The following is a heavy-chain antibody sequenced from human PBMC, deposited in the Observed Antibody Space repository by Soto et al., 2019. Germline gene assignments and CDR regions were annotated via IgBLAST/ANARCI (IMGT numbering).Heavy chain of an antibody. CDR1: GYTFTNYG. V-gene: IGHV1-18*01. CDR3: ARGVPTLRAFDA. J-gene: IGHJ3*01. CDR2: IGAYNDYT. Sequence: ASVKVSCKASGYTFTNYGVRGRRQAAGQGLEWMGWIGAYNDYTNYAQKLQGRVAMTTDTSTSTAYMELRSLRSDDTAVYYCARGVPTLRAFDAWGQGTTVTVSS.